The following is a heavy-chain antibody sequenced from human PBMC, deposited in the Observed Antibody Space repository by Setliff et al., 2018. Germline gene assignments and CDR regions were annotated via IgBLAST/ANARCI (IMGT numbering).Heavy chain of an antibody. J-gene: IGHJ4*02. D-gene: IGHD6-6*01. CDR3: ARGSRIAGRAIDF. CDR2: LSHSGSS. Sequence: SETLSLTCTVSGASINNHFWSWIRQPPGKGLEWIGYLSHSGSSNYNPSLKSRVTMLVDTSKNQFSLKLSSVTAADTAVYYCARGSRIAGRAIDFWGQGTLVTVSS. V-gene: IGHV4-59*11. CDR1: GASINNHF.